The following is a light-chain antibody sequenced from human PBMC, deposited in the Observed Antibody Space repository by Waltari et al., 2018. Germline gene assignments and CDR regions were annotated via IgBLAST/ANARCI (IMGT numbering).Light chain of an antibody. CDR1: QSVLYGPNMKNY. J-gene: IGKJ4*01. V-gene: IGKV4-1*01. CDR3: QEYYTDSLT. Sequence: DIVMTQSPDSLTVSLGERATIDCTSSQSVLYGPNMKNYIAWYQLKSGQPPKLLISWASTRESGVPDRFSGSGSGTEFTLTISDLQAEDVAVYYCQEYYTDSLTFGGGTKVEIK. CDR2: WAS.